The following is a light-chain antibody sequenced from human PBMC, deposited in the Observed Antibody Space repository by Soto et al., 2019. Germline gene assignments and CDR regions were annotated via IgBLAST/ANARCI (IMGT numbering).Light chain of an antibody. Sequence: QSVLTQPPSVSGAPGQRVTISCTGSSSNIGAGYDVHWYQQVPGRAPKLLIYVSSNRPSGVTDRFSGSKSGTSASLAITGLQAEDEADYYCQSFDSSLTAWVFGGGTKVTVL. CDR2: VSS. V-gene: IGLV1-40*01. CDR3: QSFDSSLTAWV. J-gene: IGLJ3*02. CDR1: SSNIGAGYD.